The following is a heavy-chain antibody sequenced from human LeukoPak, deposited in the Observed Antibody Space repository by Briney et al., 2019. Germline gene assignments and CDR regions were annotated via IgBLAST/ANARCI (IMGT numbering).Heavy chain of an antibody. V-gene: IGHV7-4-1*02. CDR2: IHPSTGNP. J-gene: IGHJ4*02. D-gene: IGHD3-16*02. Sequence: ASVKVSCKASGYSFTNYAMNWVRQAPGQGLEWMGWIHPSTGNPTYAQGFTGRFVFSLDTSVSTTYLQISSLKAVDTAVYFCARAFQSLGGLSLPDYWGQGTLVTVSS. CDR3: ARAFQSLGGLSLPDY. CDR1: GYSFTNYA.